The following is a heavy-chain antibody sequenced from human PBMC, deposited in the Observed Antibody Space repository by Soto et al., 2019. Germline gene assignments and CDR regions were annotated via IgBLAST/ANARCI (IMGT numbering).Heavy chain of an antibody. V-gene: IGHV5-51*01. CDR3: ARQEGYGDQAGYYYMDV. J-gene: IGHJ6*03. CDR2: IYPGDSDT. Sequence: WESLNISCKGFGYSFTSYSIGWGRQMPGKGLKGMGIIYPGDSDTRYSPSFQGQVTISADKSIITAYLQWSSLKASDTAMYYCARQEGYGDQAGYYYMDVWGKGITVTVSS. CDR1: GYSFTSYS. D-gene: IGHD4-17*01.